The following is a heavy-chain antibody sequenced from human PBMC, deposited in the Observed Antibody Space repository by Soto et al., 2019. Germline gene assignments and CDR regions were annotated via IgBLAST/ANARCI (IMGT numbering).Heavy chain of an antibody. Sequence: QVQLQQWGAGLLKPSETLSLTCAVYGGSFSGYYWSWIRQPPGKGLEWIGEINHSGSTNYNPSLKSRVNISVDTSKNQFSLKLSSVTAADTAVYYCARGVPAARTLGYCSGGSCYSVGFYFDYWGQGTLVTVSS. V-gene: IGHV4-34*01. CDR2: INHSGST. CDR3: ARGVPAARTLGYCSGGSCYSVGFYFDY. D-gene: IGHD2-15*01. J-gene: IGHJ4*02. CDR1: GGSFSGYY.